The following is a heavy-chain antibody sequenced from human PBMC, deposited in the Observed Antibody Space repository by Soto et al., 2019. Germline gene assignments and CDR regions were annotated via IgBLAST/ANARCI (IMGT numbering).Heavy chain of an antibody. CDR1: GFTFSDYY. J-gene: IGHJ6*02. V-gene: IGHV3-11*06. CDR3: ARDKTGLDIVVVPAAMFYYYGMDV. Sequence: GGSLRLSCAASGFTFSDYYMSWIRQAPGKGLEWVSYISSSSSYTNYADSVKGRFTISRDNAKNSLYLQMNSLRAEDTAVYYCARDKTGLDIVVVPAAMFYYYGMDVWGQGTTVTVSS. CDR2: ISSSSSYT. D-gene: IGHD2-2*03.